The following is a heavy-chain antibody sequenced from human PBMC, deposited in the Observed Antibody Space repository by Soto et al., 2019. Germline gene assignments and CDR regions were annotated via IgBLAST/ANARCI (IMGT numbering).Heavy chain of an antibody. CDR1: EFTFSNYA. CDR3: AKSRSTCSGISCRNFDS. V-gene: IGHV3-23*01. J-gene: IGHJ4*02. D-gene: IGHD2-2*01. Sequence: QPGGSLRLSCAASEFTFSNYAMSWVRQAPGKGLEWVSAISGSGGTTSYADPVKGRFTISRDNSKNTLYLQMNSLGAEDTAVYYCAKSRSTCSGISCRNFDSWGQGTLVTVSS. CDR2: ISGSGGTT.